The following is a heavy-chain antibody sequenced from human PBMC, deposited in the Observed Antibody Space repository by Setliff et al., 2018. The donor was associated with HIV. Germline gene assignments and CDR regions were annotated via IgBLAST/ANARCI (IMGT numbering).Heavy chain of an antibody. CDR3: ARRGSGFFHYYYYMDV. J-gene: IGHJ6*03. CDR1: GGSISSSNYY. Sequence: SETLSLTCSVSGGSISSSNYYGGWIRQPPGKGLEWIGSFYYSGNTYYSPSLKSRVTISIDTSKNQFSLKLSSVTAADTAVYFCARRGSGFFHYYYYMDVWGKGTTVTVSS. CDR2: FYYSGNT. V-gene: IGHV4-39*07. D-gene: IGHD3-10*01.